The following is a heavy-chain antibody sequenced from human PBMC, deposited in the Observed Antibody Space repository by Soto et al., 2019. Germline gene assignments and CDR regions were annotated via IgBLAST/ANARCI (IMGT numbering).Heavy chain of an antibody. Sequence: PGGSLRLSCAASGFTFRSHWMHWVRQGPGKGLVWVSRINGDESGASYVDSVKGRFTISRDNAKNTLYLQMNSLRAEDTAVYYCARVNFVNDAFDIWGQGTMVTVSS. D-gene: IGHD6-6*01. CDR2: INGDESGA. V-gene: IGHV3-74*01. CDR1: GFTFRSHW. J-gene: IGHJ3*02. CDR3: ARVNFVNDAFDI.